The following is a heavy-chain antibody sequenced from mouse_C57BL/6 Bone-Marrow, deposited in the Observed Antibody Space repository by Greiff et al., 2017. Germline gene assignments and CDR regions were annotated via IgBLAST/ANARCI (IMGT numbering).Heavy chain of an antibody. J-gene: IGHJ4*01. CDR2: IDPSDSYT. D-gene: IGHD1-1*01. Sequence: QVQLQQPGAELLKPGASVKLSCKASGYTFTSYWMQWVKQRPGQGLEWIGEIDPSDSYTNYNQKFKGKATLTVDTSSSTAYMQLSSLTSEDSAVYYCARGDYYGSPYAMDYWGQGTSVTVSS. CDR3: ARGDYYGSPYAMDY. V-gene: IGHV1-50*01. CDR1: GYTFTSYW.